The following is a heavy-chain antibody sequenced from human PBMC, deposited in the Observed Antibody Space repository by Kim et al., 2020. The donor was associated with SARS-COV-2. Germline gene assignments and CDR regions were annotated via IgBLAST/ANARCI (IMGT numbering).Heavy chain of an antibody. D-gene: IGHD3-9*01. J-gene: IGHJ6*02. CDR2: ISAYNGNT. CDR1: GYTFTSYG. CDR3: ARWAYYDILTGTSYYYGMDV. Sequence: ASVKVSCKASGYTFTSYGISWVRQAPGQGLEWMGWISAYNGNTNYAQKLQGRVTMTTDTSTSTAYMELRSLRSDDTAVYYCARWAYYDILTGTSYYYGMDVWGQGTTVTVSS. V-gene: IGHV1-18*01.